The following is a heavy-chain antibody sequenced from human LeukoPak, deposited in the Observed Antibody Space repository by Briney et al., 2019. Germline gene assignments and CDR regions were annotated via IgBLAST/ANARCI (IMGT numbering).Heavy chain of an antibody. CDR1: GYTFTGYA. Sequence: ASVKVSCKASGYTFTGYALHWVRQAPGQRLEWMGWINAGNGDTKYSQRFQNRVTITRDTSASTAYMELSSLRSEDTTVYYCARGQYCSSTSCAKDAFNIWGQGTMVTVSS. CDR2: INAGNGDT. J-gene: IGHJ3*02. D-gene: IGHD2-2*01. CDR3: ARGQYCSSTSCAKDAFNI. V-gene: IGHV1-3*01.